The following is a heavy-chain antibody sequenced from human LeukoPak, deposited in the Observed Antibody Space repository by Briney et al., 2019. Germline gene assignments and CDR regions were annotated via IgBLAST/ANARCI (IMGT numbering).Heavy chain of an antibody. CDR1: GFSLSSYW. CDR3: TSAPNPFVH. CDR2: INQDGGQK. V-gene: IGHV3-7*01. Sequence: GGFLRLSCAASGFSLSSYWMAWVRQSPEKGLEWVANINQDGGQKHYLESVRGRFTISRDNAKNSLFLEMKSLRVDDTAVYYCTSAPNPFVHWGQGILVTVSS. J-gene: IGHJ4*02.